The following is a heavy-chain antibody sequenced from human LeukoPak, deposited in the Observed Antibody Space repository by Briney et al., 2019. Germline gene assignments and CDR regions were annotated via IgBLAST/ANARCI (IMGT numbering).Heavy chain of an antibody. V-gene: IGHV1-69*01. J-gene: IGHJ6*03. D-gene: IGHD2-2*01. CDR3: AKGIVVVPAYYYYMDV. Sequence: GASVKVSCKASVGTFSSYAISWVRRAPGQGLEWMGGIIPIFGTANYAQKFQGRVTITADESTSTAYMELSSLRSEDTAVYYCAKGIVVVPAYYYYMDVWGKGTTVTVSS. CDR1: VGTFSSYA. CDR2: IIPIFGTA.